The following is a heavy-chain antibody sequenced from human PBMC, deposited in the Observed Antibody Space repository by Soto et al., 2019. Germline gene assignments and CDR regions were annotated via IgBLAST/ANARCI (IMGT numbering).Heavy chain of an antibody. Sequence: ASVKVSCKASGDSFSRSTFSWVRQAPGQGLEWMGWINVGNGNTRYTQKFQGRLTLTTDTPASTAYLELRSLRSDDTAVYYCARDLGGYNSIAAYWGQGALVTVSS. CDR2: INVGNGNT. V-gene: IGHV1-18*01. CDR1: GDSFSRST. D-gene: IGHD5-12*01. CDR3: ARDLGGYNSIAAY. J-gene: IGHJ4*02.